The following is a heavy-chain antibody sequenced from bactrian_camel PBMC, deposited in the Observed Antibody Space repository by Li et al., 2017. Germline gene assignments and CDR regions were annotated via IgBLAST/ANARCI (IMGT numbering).Heavy chain of an antibody. V-gene: IGHV3S54*01. CDR2: IYTGDDTT. CDR3: AAGRAGLASRACGFAY. J-gene: IGHJ6*01. CDR1: DRVYIDRC. Sequence: HVQLVESGGGSVQAGGSLRLSCATSDRVYIDRCFGWFRQTPGKEREQVAVIYTGDDTTYLADSVKGRFAMSRDNAKKTVYLQMNSLKSEDTGMYYCAAGRAGLASRACGFAYWGQGTQVTVS. D-gene: IGHD1*01.